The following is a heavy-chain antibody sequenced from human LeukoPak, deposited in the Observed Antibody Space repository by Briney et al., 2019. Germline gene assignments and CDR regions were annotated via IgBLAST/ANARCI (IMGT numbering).Heavy chain of an antibody. J-gene: IGHJ4*02. CDR2: IYHSGST. CDR1: GYSISSGDY. V-gene: IGHV4-38-2*02. CDR3: ARRGRSHIAAPTQYYFDY. D-gene: IGHD2-15*01. Sequence: SEALSLTCTVSGYSISSGDYWGWIRQPQGKGLEWIGSIYHSGSTYYNPSLKSRVSISVDTSKIQFSLKLSSVTAADTAVYYCARRGRSHIAAPTQYYFDYWGQGTLATVSS.